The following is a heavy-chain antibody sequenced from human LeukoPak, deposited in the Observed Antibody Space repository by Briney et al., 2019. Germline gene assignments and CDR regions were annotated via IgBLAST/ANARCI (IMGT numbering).Heavy chain of an antibody. CDR3: AREGYRSGGSCYFSYYYYMDV. V-gene: IGHV3-48*01. J-gene: IGHJ6*03. CDR1: GFTFSSYS. CDR2: ISSSSSTI. Sequence: GGSLRLSCAASGFTFSSYSMNWVRQAPGKGLEWVSYISSSSSTIYYADSVKGRFTISRDNAKNSLYLQMNSLRAEDTAVYYCAREGYRSGGSCYFSYYYYMDVWGKGTTVTVSS. D-gene: IGHD2-15*01.